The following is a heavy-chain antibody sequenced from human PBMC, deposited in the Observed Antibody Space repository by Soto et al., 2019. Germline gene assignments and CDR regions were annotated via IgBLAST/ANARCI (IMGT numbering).Heavy chain of an antibody. D-gene: IGHD3-10*01. CDR3: AKSGFRYYYGSGSPSWHDYMDV. J-gene: IGHJ6*03. CDR2: ISGSGGST. CDR1: GFTFSSYA. V-gene: IGHV3-23*01. Sequence: EVQLLESGGGLVQPGGSLRLSCAASGFTFSSYAMSWVRQAPGKGLEWVSAISGSGGSTSYADSVKGRFTISRVNSKNTLYLQTNSLSAEDTAVYYCAKSGFRYYYGSGSPSWHDYMDVWGKGTTVTVSS.